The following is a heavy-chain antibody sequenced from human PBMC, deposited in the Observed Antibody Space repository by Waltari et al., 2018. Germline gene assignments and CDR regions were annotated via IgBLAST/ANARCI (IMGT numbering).Heavy chain of an antibody. Sequence: EVQLVQSGAEVKKPGESLKISCKGSGYSFTSYWIGWVRQMPGKGLEWMGIIYPGDSDTRDSPSFQGQVTISADKSISTAYLQWSSLKASDTAMYYCAGTLFGIAAAGPYDAFDIWGQGTMVTVSS. V-gene: IGHV5-51*03. D-gene: IGHD6-13*01. CDR1: GYSFTSYW. CDR2: IYPGDSDT. CDR3: AGTLFGIAAAGPYDAFDI. J-gene: IGHJ3*02.